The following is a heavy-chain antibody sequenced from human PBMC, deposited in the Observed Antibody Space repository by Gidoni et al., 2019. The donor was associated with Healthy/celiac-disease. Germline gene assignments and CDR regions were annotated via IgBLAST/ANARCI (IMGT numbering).Heavy chain of an antibody. Sequence: QITLKESGPTLVKPTQTLTLTCTFSGFSLSTSGVGVGWIRQPPGKALEWLALIYWDDDKRYSPSLKSRLTITKDTSKNQVVLTMTYTGRQWLLSDDYYYYGMDVWGQGTTVTVSS. D-gene: IGHD3-3*01. V-gene: IGHV2-5*02. CDR2: IYWDDDK. CDR1: GFSLSTSGVG. CDR3: YYYGMDV. J-gene: IGHJ6*02.